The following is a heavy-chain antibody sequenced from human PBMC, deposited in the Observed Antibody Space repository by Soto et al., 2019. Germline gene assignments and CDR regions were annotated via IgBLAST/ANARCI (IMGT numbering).Heavy chain of an antibody. V-gene: IGHV4-39*07. J-gene: IGHJ4*02. D-gene: IGHD4-4*01. Sequence: SETLSLTCAVSGGSISSSSYYWGWIRQPPGKGLEWIGSIYYSGSTYYNPSLKSRVTISVDTSKNQFSLKLSSVTAADTAVYYCARGMTTVTTLDYWGQGTLVTVSS. CDR1: GGSISSSSYY. CDR3: ARGMTTVTTLDY. CDR2: IYYSGST.